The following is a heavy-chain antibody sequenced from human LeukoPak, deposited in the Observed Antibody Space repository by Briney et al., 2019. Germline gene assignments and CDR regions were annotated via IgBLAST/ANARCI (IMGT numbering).Heavy chain of an antibody. CDR2: IYYSGST. J-gene: IGHJ4*02. D-gene: IGHD3-10*01. V-gene: IGHV4-39*07. CDR3: ARRTIYYYGSGSYNY. CDR1: GGSISSSSYY. Sequence: SETLSLTCTVSGGSISSSSYYWGWIRQPPGKGLEWIGSIYYSGSTYYNPSLKSRVTISVDTSKNQFSLKLSSVTAADTAVYYCARRTIYYYGSGSYNYWGQGTLVTVSS.